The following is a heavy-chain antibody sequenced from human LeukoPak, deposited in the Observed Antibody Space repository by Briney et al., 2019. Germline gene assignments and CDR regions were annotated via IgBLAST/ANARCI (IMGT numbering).Heavy chain of an antibody. Sequence: ASVKVSCKASGYTFTGYYLHWVRQAPGQGLEWMGWINPNSVGTNYAQKFQGRVTMTRDTSISTAYMELSRLRSDDTAVYYCARDPRQTGFGEAGHYFDYWGQGTLVTVSS. V-gene: IGHV1-2*02. CDR1: GYTFTGYY. CDR3: ARDPRQTGFGEAGHYFDY. CDR2: INPNSVGT. J-gene: IGHJ4*02. D-gene: IGHD3-10*01.